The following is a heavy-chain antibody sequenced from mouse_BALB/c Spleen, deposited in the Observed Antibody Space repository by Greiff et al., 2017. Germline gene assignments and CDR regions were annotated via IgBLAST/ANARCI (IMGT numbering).Heavy chain of an antibody. CDR3: ARDWEVYYYGSRAWFAY. CDR1: GFTFSDYY. V-gene: IGHV5-4*02. D-gene: IGHD1-1*01. CDR2: ISDGGSYT. Sequence: EVQRVESGGGLVKPGGSLKLSCAASGFTFSDYYMYWVRQTPEKRLEWVATISDGGSYTYYPDSVKGRFTISRDNAKNNLYLQMSSLKSEDTAMYYCARDWEVYYYGSRAWFAYWGQGTLVTVSA. J-gene: IGHJ3*01.